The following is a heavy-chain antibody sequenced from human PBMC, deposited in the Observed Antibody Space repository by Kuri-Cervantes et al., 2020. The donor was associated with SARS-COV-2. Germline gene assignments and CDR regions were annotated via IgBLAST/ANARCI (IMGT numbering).Heavy chain of an antibody. V-gene: IGHV3-21*01. Sequence: GGSLRLSCAACGFTFSSYDMHWVRQATGKGLEWVSSISSSSSYIYYADSVKGRFTISRDNAKNSLYLQMNSLRAEDTAVYYCARASFDFWSGYYTGYYPDFWGQGALVTVSS. CDR3: ARASFDFWSGYYTGYYPDF. D-gene: IGHD3-3*01. CDR2: ISSSSSYI. CDR1: GFTFSSYD. J-gene: IGHJ4*02.